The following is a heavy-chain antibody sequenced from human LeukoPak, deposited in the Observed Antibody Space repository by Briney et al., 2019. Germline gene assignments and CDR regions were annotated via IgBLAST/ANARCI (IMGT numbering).Heavy chain of an antibody. CDR2: INHSGST. Sequence: PSETLSLTCAVYGGSFSGYYWSWIRQPPGKGLEWIWEINHSGSTNYNPSLKSRVTISVDTSKNQFSLKLTSVTAADTAVYYCARHGGVVRGEGSDAFDIWGQGTMVTVSS. V-gene: IGHV4-34*01. CDR1: GGSFSGYY. CDR3: ARHGGVVRGEGSDAFDI. D-gene: IGHD3-10*01. J-gene: IGHJ3*02.